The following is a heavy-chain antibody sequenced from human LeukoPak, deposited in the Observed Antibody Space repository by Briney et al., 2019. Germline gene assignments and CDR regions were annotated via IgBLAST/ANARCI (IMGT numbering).Heavy chain of an antibody. V-gene: IGHV3-21*01. Sequence: GGSLRLSCAASGFTFSSYSMNWVRQAPGKGLEWVSSISSSSSYIYYADSVKGRFTISRDNAKNSLYLQMNSLRAEDTAVYYCARGLPVVVPAAIAYWGQGTLATVSS. J-gene: IGHJ4*02. CDR2: ISSSSSYI. D-gene: IGHD2-2*02. CDR3: ARGLPVVVPAAIAY. CDR1: GFTFSSYS.